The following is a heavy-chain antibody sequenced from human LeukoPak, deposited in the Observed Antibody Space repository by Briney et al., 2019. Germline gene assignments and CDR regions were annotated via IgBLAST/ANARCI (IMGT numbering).Heavy chain of an antibody. Sequence: ASVKVSCKASGYTFTGYYMHWVRQAPGQGLEWMGWINPNSGGTNYAQKFQGRVTMTRDTSISTAYMELSRLRSDDTAVYYCAMPLVRSSWYQYYYYYMDVWGKGTTVTVSS. CDR3: AMPLVRSSWYQYYYYYMDV. CDR1: GYTFTGYY. CDR2: INPNSGGT. V-gene: IGHV1-2*02. D-gene: IGHD6-13*01. J-gene: IGHJ6*03.